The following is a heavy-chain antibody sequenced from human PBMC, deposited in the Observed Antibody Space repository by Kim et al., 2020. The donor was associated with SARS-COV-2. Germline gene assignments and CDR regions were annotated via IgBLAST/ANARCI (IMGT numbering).Heavy chain of an antibody. Sequence: SETLSLTCTVSGGSISSGGYYWSWIRQHPGKGLEWIGYIYYSGSTYYNPSLKSRVTISVDTSKNQFSLKLSSVTAADTAVYYCASSIAAPFDYWGQGTLVTVSS. V-gene: IGHV4-31*03. CDR3: ASSIAAPFDY. D-gene: IGHD6-13*01. J-gene: IGHJ4*02. CDR2: IYYSGST. CDR1: GGSISSGGYY.